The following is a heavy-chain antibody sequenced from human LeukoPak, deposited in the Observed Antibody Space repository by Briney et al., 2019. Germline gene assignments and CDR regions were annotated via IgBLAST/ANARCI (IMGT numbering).Heavy chain of an antibody. CDR1: GGSFSGYY. D-gene: IGHD2-15*01. CDR2: INHSGST. Sequence: SETLSLTCAVYGGSFSGYYWSWIRQPPGKGLEWIGEINHSGSTNYNPSLKSRVTISVDTSKNQFSLKLSSVTAADTAVYYCARDNVVVVAATPGYYYYMDVWGKGTTVTVSS. J-gene: IGHJ6*03. V-gene: IGHV4-34*01. CDR3: ARDNVVVVAATPGYYYYMDV.